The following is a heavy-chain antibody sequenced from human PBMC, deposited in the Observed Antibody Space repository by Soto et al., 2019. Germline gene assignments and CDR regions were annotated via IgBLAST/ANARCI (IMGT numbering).Heavy chain of an antibody. V-gene: IGHV4-31*03. J-gene: IGHJ4*02. D-gene: IGHD2-2*01. Sequence: SETLSLTCTVSGGSVSSGGYYWSWIRQHPGKGLEWIGYIYYSGSTYYNPSLKSRVTISVDTSKNHFSLKLSSVTAADTAVYYCARVEADCSSTSCYGPKSRLYYLDYWGQGTLVTVSS. CDR3: ARVEADCSSTSCYGPKSRLYYLDY. CDR1: GGSVSSGGYY. CDR2: IYYSGST.